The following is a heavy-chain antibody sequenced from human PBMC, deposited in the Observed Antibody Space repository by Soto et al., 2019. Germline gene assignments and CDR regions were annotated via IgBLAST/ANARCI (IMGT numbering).Heavy chain of an antibody. CDR1: GGTFSTYA. Sequence: QVQLVQSGAEVKKPGSSVKVSCKASGGTFSTYAISWVRQDPGQGLEWMGGIIPMFGTANYAQKFQGRVTITADESTSTAYMELSSLRSEDTAVFYCARRYCISSSCYLYGMDVWGQGTTVTVSS. J-gene: IGHJ6*02. CDR3: ARRYCISSSCYLYGMDV. D-gene: IGHD2-15*01. CDR2: IIPMFGTA. V-gene: IGHV1-69*12.